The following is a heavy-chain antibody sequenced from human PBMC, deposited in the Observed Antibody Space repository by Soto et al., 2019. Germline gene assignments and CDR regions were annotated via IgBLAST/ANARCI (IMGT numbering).Heavy chain of an antibody. CDR3: APNWNLDY. D-gene: IGHD1-1*01. V-gene: IGHV3-15*01. CDR1: GFSLSNAG. CDR2: IKNKIEGGTT. Sequence: PGGSLRRSLAASGFSLSNAGVSWVRQAPGKGLEWVGRIKNKIEGGTTDYAVPVKGRFTISRDDSKNMLYLQMNSLITEDTAVYYCAPNWNLDYWGQGTPVTVSS. J-gene: IGHJ4*02.